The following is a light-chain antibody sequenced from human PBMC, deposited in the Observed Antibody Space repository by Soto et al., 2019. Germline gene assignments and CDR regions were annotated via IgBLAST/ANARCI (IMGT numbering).Light chain of an antibody. Sequence: AIRMTQSPSSLSASPGDRVTITCRASQGIINYLAWYQQKPEKAPKLLIHGASTLQSGVPSRFSGSGSGTDFTLIIHFLQSEDFATYFCQQYYASPRTFGQGTKLEIK. J-gene: IGKJ1*01. CDR3: QQYYASPRT. V-gene: IGKV1-8*01. CDR1: QGIINY. CDR2: GAS.